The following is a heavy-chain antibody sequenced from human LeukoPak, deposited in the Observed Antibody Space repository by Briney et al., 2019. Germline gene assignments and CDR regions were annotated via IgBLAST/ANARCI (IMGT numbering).Heavy chain of an antibody. CDR2: IRYDGSNK. J-gene: IGHJ4*02. CDR1: GFTFSSYG. Sequence: PGGSLRLSCAASGFTFSSYGMHWVRQAPGKGLEWVTFIRYDGSNKYYADSVKGRFTISRDNSKNTLYLQMNSLRAEDTAVYYCAKDRPIAAAGTLDYWAREPWSPSPQ. CDR3: AKDRPIAAAGTLDY. V-gene: IGHV3-30*02. D-gene: IGHD6-13*01.